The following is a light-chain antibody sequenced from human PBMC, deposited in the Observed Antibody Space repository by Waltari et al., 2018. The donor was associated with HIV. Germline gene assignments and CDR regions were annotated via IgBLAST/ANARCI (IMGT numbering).Light chain of an antibody. CDR2: EGS. J-gene: IGLJ2*01. V-gene: IGLV2-23*01. Sequence: QSALTQPASVSGSPGQSITISCTGTSSDVGSYNLVSWYQQHPGKAPKLMIYEGSKRPSGVSNRFSGSKSGNTASLTISGFQAEDEADYYCCSYAGSSTFYVVFGGGTKLTVL. CDR1: SSDVGSYNL. CDR3: CSYAGSSTFYVV.